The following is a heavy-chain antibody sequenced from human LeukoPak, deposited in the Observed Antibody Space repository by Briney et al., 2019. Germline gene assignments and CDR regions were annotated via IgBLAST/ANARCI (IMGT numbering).Heavy chain of an antibody. Sequence: GGSLRLSCAASGFIFSNYAMTWVRQAPGKGLECVSIISGTSDSTYYADSVKGRFTISRDNSKNTLYLQMNSLRVDDTAVYYCAKHLWRDLVSFGEGYYFGYWGQGTLVTVSS. J-gene: IGHJ4*02. CDR1: GFIFSNYA. V-gene: IGHV3-23*01. CDR2: ISGTSDST. D-gene: IGHD3-10*01. CDR3: AKHLWRDLVSFGEGYYFGY.